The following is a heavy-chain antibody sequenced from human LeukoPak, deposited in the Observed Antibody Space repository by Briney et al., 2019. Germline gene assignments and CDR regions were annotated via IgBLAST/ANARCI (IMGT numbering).Heavy chain of an antibody. CDR1: GFTFSRNA. CDR2: ISGNGLGT. CDR3: AKDANYFDSGSSLIPFDF. J-gene: IGHJ4*01. D-gene: IGHD4/OR15-4a*01. V-gene: IGHV3-23*01. Sequence: GGSLRLSCAVSGFTFSRNAMNWVRQAPGKGLEWVASISGNGLGTYYADSVKGRFNISRDNSKNTLYLHMESLRTEDTAVYYCAKDANYFDSGSSLIPFDFWGQGTRVTVSS.